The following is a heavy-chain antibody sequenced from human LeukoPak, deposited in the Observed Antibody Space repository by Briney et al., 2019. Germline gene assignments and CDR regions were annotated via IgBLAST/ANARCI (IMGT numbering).Heavy chain of an antibody. CDR3: ARHDFKDTAMGY. D-gene: IGHD5-18*01. V-gene: IGHV4-59*05. J-gene: IGHJ4*02. Sequence: SETLSLTCTVSGGSISSYYWSWIRQPAGKGLEWIGSIYYSGSTYYNPSLKSRVTISVDTSKNQFSLKLSSVTAADTAVYYCARHDFKDTAMGYWGQGTLVTVSS. CDR1: GGSISSYY. CDR2: IYYSGST.